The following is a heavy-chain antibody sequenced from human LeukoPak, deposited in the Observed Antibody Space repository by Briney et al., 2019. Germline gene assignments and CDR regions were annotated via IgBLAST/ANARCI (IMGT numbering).Heavy chain of an antibody. V-gene: IGHV4-34*01. CDR1: GGSFSGYY. Sequence: SETLSLTCAVYGGSFSGYYRSWIRQPPGKGLEWIGEINHSGSTNYNPSLKSRVTISVDTSKNQFSLKLSSVTAADTAVYYCARLNARDYYYMDVWGKGTTVTVSS. CDR2: INHSGST. D-gene: IGHD2-8*01. CDR3: ARLNARDYYYMDV. J-gene: IGHJ6*03.